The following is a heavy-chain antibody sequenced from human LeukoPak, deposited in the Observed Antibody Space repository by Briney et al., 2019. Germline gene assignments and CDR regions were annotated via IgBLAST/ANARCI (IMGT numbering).Heavy chain of an antibody. D-gene: IGHD5-12*01. CDR1: GGSISSSSYY. V-gene: IGHV4-61*01. Sequence: SETLSLTCTVSGGSISSSSYYWGWIRQPPGKGLVWIGYIYHSGSTKYNPPLKSRVTISVDTSKNQFSLKLSSVTAADTAVYYCARDGYSGNDGLWGQGSLVTVSS. J-gene: IGHJ4*02. CDR3: ARDGYSGNDGL. CDR2: IYHSGST.